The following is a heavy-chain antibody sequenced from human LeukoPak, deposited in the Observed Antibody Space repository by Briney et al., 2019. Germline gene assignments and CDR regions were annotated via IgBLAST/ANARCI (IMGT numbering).Heavy chain of an antibody. Sequence: SETLSLTCTVSGGSISSYYWSWIRQPPGKGLGWIGYIYYSGNTNYNPSLKSRVTISIDTSKNQFSLKLSSVTAADTAVYYCARVGVGAFDYWGQGTLVTVSS. CDR1: GGSISSYY. D-gene: IGHD3-3*01. V-gene: IGHV4-59*01. CDR3: ARVGVGAFDY. CDR2: IYYSGNT. J-gene: IGHJ4*02.